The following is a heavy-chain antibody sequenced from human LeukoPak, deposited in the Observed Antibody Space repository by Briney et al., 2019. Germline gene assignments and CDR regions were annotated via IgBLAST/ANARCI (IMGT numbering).Heavy chain of an antibody. J-gene: IGHJ4*02. D-gene: IGHD4-17*01. V-gene: IGHV1-69*04. Sequence: GASVKVSCKASGGTFSSYAISWVRQAPGQGLEWMGRIIPILGIANYAQKFQGRVTITTDESTSTAYMELSSLRSEDTAVYYCAAPSQHDYGDYVVSFDYWGQGTLVTVSS. CDR2: IIPILGIA. CDR3: AAPSQHDYGDYVVSFDY. CDR1: GGTFSSYA.